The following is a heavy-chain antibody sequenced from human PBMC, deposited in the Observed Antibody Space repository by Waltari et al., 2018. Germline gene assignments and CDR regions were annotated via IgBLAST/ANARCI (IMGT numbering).Heavy chain of an antibody. CDR3: ARDLGPDYYYYMDV. V-gene: IGHV4-4*07. CDR1: FDSISSYY. J-gene: IGHJ6*03. Sequence: QVQLQESGPGLVKPSETLSLICTVSFDSISSYYWSWIRQPAGKGLEWLGRISTSGGNKYSPSLQSRVTMSLDTSKNQLSLKLTSLTAADTAVYYCARDLGPDYYYYMDVWGEGTTVTVSS. CDR2: ISTSGGN.